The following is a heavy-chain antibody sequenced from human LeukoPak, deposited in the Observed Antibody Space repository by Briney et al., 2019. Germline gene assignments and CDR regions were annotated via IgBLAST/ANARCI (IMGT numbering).Heavy chain of an antibody. Sequence: SETLSLTCTVSGGSISSYYWSWIRQPPGKGLEWIGYIYYSGSTNYNPSLKSRVTISVDTSKNQFSLKLSSVTAADTAVYFCARVALRSCSGDYCSRYFDLWGRGTLVTVSS. CDR3: ARVALRSCSGDYCSRYFDL. CDR1: GGSISSYY. J-gene: IGHJ2*01. D-gene: IGHD2-15*01. CDR2: IYYSGST. V-gene: IGHV4-59*01.